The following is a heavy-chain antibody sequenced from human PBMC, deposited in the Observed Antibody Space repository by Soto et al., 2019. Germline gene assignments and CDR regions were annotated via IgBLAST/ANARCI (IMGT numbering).Heavy chain of an antibody. CDR3: ARDNRSGWYYYYYYYGMDV. D-gene: IGHD6-19*01. J-gene: IGHJ6*02. CDR1: GYTFTSYG. V-gene: IGHV1-18*01. Sequence: ASVKVSCKASGYTFTSYGISWVRQAPGQGLEWMGWISAYNGNTNYAQKLQGRVTMTTDTSTSTAYMGLRSLRSDDTAVYYCARDNRSGWYYYYYYYGMDVWGQGTTVTVSS. CDR2: ISAYNGNT.